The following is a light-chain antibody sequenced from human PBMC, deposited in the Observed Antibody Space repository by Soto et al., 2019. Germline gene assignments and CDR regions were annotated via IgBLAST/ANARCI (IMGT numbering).Light chain of an antibody. CDR1: QSVSSY. V-gene: IGKV3-11*01. J-gene: IGKJ2*01. CDR3: QQRSNWPPA. CDR2: DAS. Sequence: EIVLTQSPATLSLSPGERATLSCRASQSVSSYLDWYQQKPGQAPRLLIYDASNRATGIPARFSGSGSGTDFTLTIRRLEPEDFAVYYCQQRSNWPPAFGQGTKLEIK.